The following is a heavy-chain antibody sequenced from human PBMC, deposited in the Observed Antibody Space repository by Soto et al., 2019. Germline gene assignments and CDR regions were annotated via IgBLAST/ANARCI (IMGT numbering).Heavy chain of an antibody. CDR1: GGSISSGGYY. D-gene: IGHD5-18*01. Sequence: QVQLQESGPGLVKPSQTLSLTCTVSGGSISSGGYYWSWIRQHPGKGLEWIGYIYYSGSTYYNPSLKSRVTTSVDTSMNLFFLKRSSVTAADTAVYYCARSGYSYGPNPLLYWGQGTLVTVSS. J-gene: IGHJ4*02. CDR2: IYYSGST. V-gene: IGHV4-31*03. CDR3: ARSGYSYGPNPLLY.